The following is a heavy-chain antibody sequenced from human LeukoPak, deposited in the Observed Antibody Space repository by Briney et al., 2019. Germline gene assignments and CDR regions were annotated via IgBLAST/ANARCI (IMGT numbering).Heavy chain of an antibody. V-gene: IGHV1-46*01. D-gene: IGHD1-26*01. Sequence: GASVKVSCKASGYTFTSYNMHWVRQAPGQGLEWMGIINPSGGSTNYAQKFQGRVTMTRDTSTSTAYMELSSLRSEDTAVYYCARDTGSYLGGGNFDYWGQGTLVTVSS. CDR3: ARDTGSYLGGGNFDY. CDR1: GYTFTSYN. CDR2: INPSGGST. J-gene: IGHJ4*02.